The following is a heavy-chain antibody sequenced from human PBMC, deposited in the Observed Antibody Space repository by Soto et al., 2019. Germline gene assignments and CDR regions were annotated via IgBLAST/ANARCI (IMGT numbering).Heavy chain of an antibody. CDR1: GYSFTSYW. CDR2: IYPGDSDT. Sequence: GESLKISCKGSGYSFTSYWIGWLRQMPGKGLEWVGIIYPGDSDTRYSPSFQGQVTISPDKSISTAYLQWSSLKASDTAMYYCATTYYYDSSGYYHHPNYFDYWGQGTLVTVSS. V-gene: IGHV5-51*01. J-gene: IGHJ4*02. D-gene: IGHD3-22*01. CDR3: ATTYYYDSSGYYHHPNYFDY.